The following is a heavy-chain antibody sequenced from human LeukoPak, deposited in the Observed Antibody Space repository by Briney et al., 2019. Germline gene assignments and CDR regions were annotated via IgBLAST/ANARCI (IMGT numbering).Heavy chain of an antibody. Sequence: ASVKVSYKASGYTFISYYMHWVRQAPGQGLEWMGIINPSGGSTIYAQKFQGRVTMTRDTSTSTIYMELSSLRSEDTAVYYCARGSGSSPDYWGQGTLVTVSS. V-gene: IGHV1-46*01. CDR1: GYTFISYY. CDR3: ARGSGSSPDY. J-gene: IGHJ4*02. CDR2: INPSGGST. D-gene: IGHD1-26*01.